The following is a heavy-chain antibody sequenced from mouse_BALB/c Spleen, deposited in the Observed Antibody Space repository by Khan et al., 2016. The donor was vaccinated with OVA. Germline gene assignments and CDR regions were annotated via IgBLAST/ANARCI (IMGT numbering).Heavy chain of an antibody. CDR3: ARSNSYWYFDV. V-gene: IGHV9-3-1*01. Sequence: QIQLVQSGPELKKPGETVKISCKASGYTFTNYGMNWVKQAPGKGLKWMGWINTYTGEPTYADDFKGRSAFSLETYASTAYLKIKNLKNEDTATXFCARSNSYWYFDVWVARTTFTVSS. D-gene: IGHD4-1*02. CDR1: GYTFTNYG. CDR2: INTYTGEP. J-gene: IGHJ1*01.